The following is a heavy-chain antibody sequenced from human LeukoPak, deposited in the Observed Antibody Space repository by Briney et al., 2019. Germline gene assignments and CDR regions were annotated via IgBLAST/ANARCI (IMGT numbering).Heavy chain of an antibody. Sequence: SETLSLTCTVSGYSISSYYWSWIRQPPGKGLEWIGSMFYSGTINYNPSLNSRVTISIDTSKSQFSLRLSSVTAADTAVYYCARGSGSATVTPFDIWGPGTMVTVSS. V-gene: IGHV4-59*01. CDR3: ARGSGSATVTPFDI. D-gene: IGHD4-17*01. J-gene: IGHJ3*02. CDR2: MFYSGTI. CDR1: GYSISSYY.